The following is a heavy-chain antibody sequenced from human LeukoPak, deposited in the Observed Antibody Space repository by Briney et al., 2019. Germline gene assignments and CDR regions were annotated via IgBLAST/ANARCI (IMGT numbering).Heavy chain of an antibody. CDR3: ARDRGGIAAGAWDY. J-gene: IGHJ4*02. V-gene: IGHV3-21*01. D-gene: IGHD6-13*01. Sequence: PGGSLRLSCAASGFPFSTYIMNWVRQAPGKGLEWVSSISSSSNYIYYADSVKGRFTISRDNAKNSLYLQMNSLRAEDTAVYYCARDRGGIAAGAWDYWGQGTLVTVSS. CDR2: ISSSSNYI. CDR1: GFPFSTYI.